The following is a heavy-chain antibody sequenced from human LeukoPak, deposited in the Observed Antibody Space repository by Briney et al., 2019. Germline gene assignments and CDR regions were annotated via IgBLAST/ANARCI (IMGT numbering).Heavy chain of an antibody. CDR3: AREFTTGPY. CDR2: ISSSSSYI. Sequence: GGSLRLPCAVSGFTFSSYSMNWVRQAPGKGLEWVSSISSSSSYIYYADSVKGRFTISRDNAKNSLYLQMSSLRAEDTAVYCCAREFTTGPYWGQGTLVTVSS. CDR1: GFTFSSYS. V-gene: IGHV3-21*01. D-gene: IGHD1-1*01. J-gene: IGHJ4*02.